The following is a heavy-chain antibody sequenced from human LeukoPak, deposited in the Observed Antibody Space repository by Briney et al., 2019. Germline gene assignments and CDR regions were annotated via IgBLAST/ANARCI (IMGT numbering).Heavy chain of an antibody. CDR2: MNPNSGNP. CDR3: ARSYSSSSYYGMDV. D-gene: IGHD6-6*01. J-gene: IGHJ6*02. CDR1: GYTFTSYD. V-gene: IGHV1-8*01. Sequence: ASVKVSCKASGYTFTSYDINWVRQATGQGLEWMGWMNPNSGNPGYAQKFQGRVTMTRNTSISTAYMELSSLRSEDTAVYYCARSYSSSSYYGMDVWGQGTTVTVSS.